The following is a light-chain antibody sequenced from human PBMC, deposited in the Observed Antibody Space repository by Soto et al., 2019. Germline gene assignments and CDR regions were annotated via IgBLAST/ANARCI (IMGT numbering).Light chain of an antibody. CDR3: QLYVTSPPPWT. Sequence: ETVLTQSPGTLSLSPGERATLFCRASRSVSSSYLAWYQQKPRQAPRLLIYGASSRATGIPDRFSGSGSGTDFTLTISRLDREAFAVYYYQLYVTSPPPWTFGQGTKVEIK. CDR1: RSVSSSY. CDR2: GAS. J-gene: IGKJ1*01. V-gene: IGKV3-20*01.